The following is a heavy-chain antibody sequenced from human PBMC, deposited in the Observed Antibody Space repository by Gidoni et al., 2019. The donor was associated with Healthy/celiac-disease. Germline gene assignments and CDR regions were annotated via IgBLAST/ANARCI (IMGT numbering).Heavy chain of an antibody. J-gene: IGHJ4*02. Sequence: VQMVESGGGLVQPGGSMRLHCSASGFPLRSYISNWVSQAPGKWLEWVAYISSSSSTIYYADSVKVRFTISRDNANNALYLQMNSLRAEDTAVYYCARAFNDYASGRYDYWGQGTLVTVSS. CDR2: ISSSSSTI. CDR3: ARAFNDYASGRYDY. CDR1: GFPLRSYI. D-gene: IGHD3-10*01. V-gene: IGHV3-48*01.